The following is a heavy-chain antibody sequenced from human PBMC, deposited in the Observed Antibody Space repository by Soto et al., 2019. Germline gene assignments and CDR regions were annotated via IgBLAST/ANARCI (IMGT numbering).Heavy chain of an antibody. J-gene: IGHJ5*02. CDR1: GYTFSNYY. D-gene: IGHD6-19*01. CDR2: INPSGGST. Sequence: ASVKVSCQASGYTFSNYYMHWVRQAPGQGLEWMGIINPSGGSTYYAQKFQGRVTMTSDTSTSTVYMELSSLRSEDTAVYYCARKTVAGQSRSQFDPWGQGTLVTVSS. CDR3: ARKTVAGQSRSQFDP. V-gene: IGHV1-46*01.